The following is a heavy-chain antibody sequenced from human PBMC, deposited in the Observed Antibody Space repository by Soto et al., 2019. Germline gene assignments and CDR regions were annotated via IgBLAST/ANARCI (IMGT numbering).Heavy chain of an antibody. CDR1: GFTFSSYG. V-gene: IGHV3-33*01. D-gene: IGHD3-3*01. CDR2: IWYDGSNK. CDR3: ARDQAYDFWSGYYLDC. J-gene: IGHJ4*02. Sequence: PGGSLRLSCAASGFTFSSYGMHWVRQAPGKGLEWVAVIWYDGSNKYYADSVKGRVTITRDTSASTAYMELSSLRSEDTAVYYCARDQAYDFWSGYYLDCWGQGTLVTVSS.